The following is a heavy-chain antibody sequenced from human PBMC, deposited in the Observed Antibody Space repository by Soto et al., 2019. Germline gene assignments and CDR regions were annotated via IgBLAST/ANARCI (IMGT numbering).Heavy chain of an antibody. V-gene: IGHV3-30-3*01. Sequence: AGGSLRLSCAASGFTFSSYAMHWVRQAPGKGLEWVAVISYDGSNKYYADSVKGRFTISRDNSKNTLYLQMNSLRAEDTAVYYCARDRDYGDYYYYYGMDVWGQGTTVTVSS. D-gene: IGHD4-17*01. J-gene: IGHJ6*02. CDR2: ISYDGSNK. CDR1: GFTFSSYA. CDR3: ARDRDYGDYYYYYGMDV.